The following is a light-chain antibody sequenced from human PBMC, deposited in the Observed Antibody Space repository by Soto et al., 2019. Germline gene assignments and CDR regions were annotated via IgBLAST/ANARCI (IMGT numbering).Light chain of an antibody. CDR1: SSDVGGYNY. CDR2: EVS. Sequence: QSVLAQPASVSGSPGQSITISCTGTSSDVGGYNYVSWYQQHPGKAPKLMIYEVSNRASGVSNRFSGSKSGNTASLTISGLXAEDEAAYYCSSYTSSSIPYVFGTGTKVTVL. V-gene: IGLV2-14*01. CDR3: SSYTSSSIPYV. J-gene: IGLJ1*01.